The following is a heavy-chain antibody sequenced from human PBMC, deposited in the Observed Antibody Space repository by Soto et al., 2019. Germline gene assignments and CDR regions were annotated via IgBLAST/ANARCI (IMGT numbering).Heavy chain of an antibody. Sequence: SETLSLTCTVSGDSISSHYCNWIRQPPGRGLEWIAYIYYSGNTNYNPSLKIRLNISLDTSKNTLFLQMSSLRAEDTVVCYFAKLQEADDLLPGYMDYWGEGTLVTVS. V-gene: IGHV4-59*08. J-gene: IGHJ4*02. CDR2: IYYSGNT. CDR3: AKLQEADDLLPGYMDY. CDR1: GDSISSHY. D-gene: IGHD3-16*01.